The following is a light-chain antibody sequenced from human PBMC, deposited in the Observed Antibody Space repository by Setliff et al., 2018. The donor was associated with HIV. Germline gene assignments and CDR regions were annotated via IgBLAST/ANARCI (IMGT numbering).Light chain of an antibody. CDR3: CSYTSSLTYV. CDR2: DVS. V-gene: IGLV2-14*03. J-gene: IGLJ1*01. Sequence: QSVLTQPASVSGSPGQSITISCSGTISDVGSYNFVSWYQQHPGKAPQLIIYDVSQRPSGVSSRFSGSKSGNTASLTISGLQAEDQADYYCCSYTSSLTYVFGTGTKGTVL. CDR1: ISDVGSYNF.